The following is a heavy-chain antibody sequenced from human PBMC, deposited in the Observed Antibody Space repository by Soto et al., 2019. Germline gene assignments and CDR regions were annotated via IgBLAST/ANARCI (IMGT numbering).Heavy chain of an antibody. J-gene: IGHJ5*02. CDR3: VNGYSYVS. CDR2: INHSGST. CDR1: GGSFSGYY. D-gene: IGHD5-18*01. Sequence: SETLSLTCAVYGGSFSGYYWSWIRQPPGKGLEWIGEINHSGSTNYNPSLKSRVTISVDTSKNQFSLKLSSVTAADTAVYYCVNGYSYVSWGQGTLVTLSS. V-gene: IGHV4-34*01.